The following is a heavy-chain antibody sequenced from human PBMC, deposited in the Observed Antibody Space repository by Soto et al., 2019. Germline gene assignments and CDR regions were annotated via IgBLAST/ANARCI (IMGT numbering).Heavy chain of an antibody. J-gene: IGHJ4*02. CDR2: IYHSGST. CDR1: GGSISNSNW. D-gene: IGHD1-26*01. CDR3: AHRPIVGAAI. Sequence: QVQLQESGPRLVKPSGTLSLTCGVFGGSISNSNWWTWVRQPPGKGLEWIGEIYHSGSTNYNSSLMSRVTISLDKVNNQFSLKLTSVTAADTAVYYCAHRPIVGAAIWGQGTLVTVSS. V-gene: IGHV4-4*02.